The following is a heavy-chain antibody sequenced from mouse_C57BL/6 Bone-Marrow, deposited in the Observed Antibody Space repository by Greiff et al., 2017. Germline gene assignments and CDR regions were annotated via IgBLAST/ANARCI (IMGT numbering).Heavy chain of an antibody. CDR3: ARGYFYYCSSYGRFAY. V-gene: IGHV1-81*01. D-gene: IGHD1-1*01. CDR2: IYPRSGNT. CDR1: GYTFTSYG. J-gene: IGHJ3*01. Sequence: QVQLKESGAELARPGASVKLSCKASGYTFTSYGISWVKQRTGQGLEWIGEIYPRSGNTYYNEKFKGKATLNADKSSSTASMELRSLKSEDSAVYLCARGYFYYCSSYGRFAYWGQGTLVTVSA.